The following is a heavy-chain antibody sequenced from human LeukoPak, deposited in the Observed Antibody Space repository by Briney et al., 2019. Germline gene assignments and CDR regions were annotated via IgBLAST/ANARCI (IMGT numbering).Heavy chain of an antibody. Sequence: ASVKVSCKASGYTFTSYDINWVRQATGQGLEWMGWMNPNSGNIGYAQKFQGRVTMTRNTSISTAYMELSSLRSEDTAVYYCASALYYDSSGYYADYWGQGTLVTVSS. CDR3: ASALYYDSSGYYADY. V-gene: IGHV1-8*01. D-gene: IGHD3-22*01. CDR2: MNPNSGNI. CDR1: GYTFTSYD. J-gene: IGHJ4*02.